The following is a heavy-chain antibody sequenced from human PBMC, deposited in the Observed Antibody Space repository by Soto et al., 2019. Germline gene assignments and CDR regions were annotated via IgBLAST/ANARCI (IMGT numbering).Heavy chain of an antibody. CDR1: GFTFSSYA. J-gene: IGHJ4*02. CDR3: AKRDSSGLYYFDY. V-gene: IGHV3-23*01. CDR2: IGVSAGNT. Sequence: GGSLRLSCAASGFTFSSYAMSWVRQAPGQGLEWVSAIGVSAGNTHFADSVRGRFTISRDNSKNTVYLQMNSLRADDTAVFYCAKRDSSGLYYFDYWGQGTLVTVSS. D-gene: IGHD6-19*01.